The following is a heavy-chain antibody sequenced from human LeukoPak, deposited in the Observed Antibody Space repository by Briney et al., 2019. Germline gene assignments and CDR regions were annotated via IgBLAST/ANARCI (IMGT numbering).Heavy chain of an antibody. D-gene: IGHD6-19*01. V-gene: IGHV3-33*05. CDR2: ISYDGSNK. CDR3: ARDSIAVAGLTLDY. J-gene: IGHJ4*02. CDR1: GFTFTSYD. Sequence: GGSLRLSCAASGFTFTSYDMHWVRQAPGKGLEWVAVISYDGSNKYYADSVKGRFTISRDTSKNTLYLQMNSLRAEDTAVYYCARDSIAVAGLTLDYWGQGTLVTVSS.